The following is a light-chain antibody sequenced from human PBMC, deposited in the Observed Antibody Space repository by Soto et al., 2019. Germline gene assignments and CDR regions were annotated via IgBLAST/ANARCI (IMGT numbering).Light chain of an antibody. CDR2: IEGSGSY. V-gene: IGLV4-60*03. CDR1: SGHTTYI. J-gene: IGLJ1*01. CDR3: EAWDRNIHV. Sequence: QPVLTQSSSASASLGSSVKLTCTLSSGHTTYIIAWHQQQPGRAPRYLMKIEGSGSYNRGSGVPDRFSGSRSGADRDLTISNLQSEDEADYYCEAWDRNIHVFGPGTKLTVL.